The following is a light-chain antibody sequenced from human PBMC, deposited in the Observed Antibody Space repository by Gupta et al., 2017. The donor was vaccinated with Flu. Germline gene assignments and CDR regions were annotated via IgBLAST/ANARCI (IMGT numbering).Light chain of an antibody. CDR2: KAS. V-gene: IGKV1-5*03. J-gene: IGKJ1*01. CDR3: QQVNSYPWT. Sequence: PSTLSASVRDRVTITCRASQNISNWLAWYQQKPGTAPKVLIYKASGLESGVPSRFSGSGSGTDFTITINSLQPDDFATYYCQQVNSYPWTFGQGTKVEIK. CDR1: QNISNW.